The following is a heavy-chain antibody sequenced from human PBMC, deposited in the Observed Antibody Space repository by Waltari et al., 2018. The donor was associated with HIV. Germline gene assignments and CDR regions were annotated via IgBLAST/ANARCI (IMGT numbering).Heavy chain of an antibody. V-gene: IGHV4-31*04. D-gene: IGHD4-4*01. CDR1: GGSISSDAYY. CDR3: AIADYSNYGYYGMDV. CDR2: IHYSGST. J-gene: IGHJ6*02. Sequence: QVRLQESGPGLLKPSQTLSLTCTVSGGSISSDAYYWSWIRQHPGKGLELSGYIHYSGSTYYKPSLKSRLSISVDTSNNQCSRRLSSVTAADTAVYYCAIADYSNYGYYGMDVWGPGTTVTVSS.